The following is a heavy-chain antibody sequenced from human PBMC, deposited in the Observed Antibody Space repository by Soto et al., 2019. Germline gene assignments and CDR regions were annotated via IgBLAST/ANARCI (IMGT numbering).Heavy chain of an antibody. CDR2: MNPNSGNT. Sequence: ASVKVSCKASGYTFTSYDINWVRQATGQGLEWMGWMNPNSGNTGYAQKFQGRVTMTRNTSISTAYMELSSLRSEDTAVYYCARSFSSSAEYYYGMDVWGQGTTVTVSS. CDR3: ARSFSSSAEYYYGMDV. CDR1: GYTFTSYD. V-gene: IGHV1-8*01. J-gene: IGHJ6*02. D-gene: IGHD3-10*01.